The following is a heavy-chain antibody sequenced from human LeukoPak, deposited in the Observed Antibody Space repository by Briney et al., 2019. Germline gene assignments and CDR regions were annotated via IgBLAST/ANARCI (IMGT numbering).Heavy chain of an antibody. D-gene: IGHD3-10*01. CDR3: VRRGLIETEYLER. V-gene: IGHV3-48*04. CDR2: ISSSGTTT. CDR1: GFTFNTFS. Sequence: GGSLRLSCAASGFTFNTFSMNWVRQAPGKGPEWVSYISSSGTTTYYADSVKGRFTISRDNAKNSLYLQMDSLRAEDTAVYYCVRRGLIETEYLERWGQGTLVIVSS. J-gene: IGHJ1*01.